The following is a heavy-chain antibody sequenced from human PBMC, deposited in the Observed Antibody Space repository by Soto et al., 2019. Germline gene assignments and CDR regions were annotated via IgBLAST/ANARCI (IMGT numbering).Heavy chain of an antibody. J-gene: IGHJ4*02. CDR2: ISGRGGST. CDR3: AKTGLMSSGWYVFNY. CDR1: GFTFSSYA. V-gene: IGHV3-23*01. Sequence: GGSLRLSCAASGFTFSSYATSWVRQAPGKGLEWVSTISGRGGSTYYADSVKGRFTISRDNSENTLHLQMNSLRAEDTAVYYCAKTGLMSSGWYVFNYWGQGTLVTVSS. D-gene: IGHD6-19*01.